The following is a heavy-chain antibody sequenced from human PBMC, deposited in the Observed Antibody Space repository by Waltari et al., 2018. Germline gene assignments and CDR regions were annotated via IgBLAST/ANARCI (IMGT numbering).Heavy chain of an antibody. Sequence: QVQLQESGPGLVKPSETLSLTCTVSGGSISSYYWSWIRQPPGKGLEWIGYIYYSGSTNYNPSLKRRVTISVDTSKNQFSLKLSSVTAADTAVYYCARDLSWDYDSSGKRQNWFDPWGQGTLVTVSS. D-gene: IGHD3-22*01. CDR2: IYYSGST. CDR1: GGSISSYY. J-gene: IGHJ5*02. V-gene: IGHV4-59*01. CDR3: ARDLSWDYDSSGKRQNWFDP.